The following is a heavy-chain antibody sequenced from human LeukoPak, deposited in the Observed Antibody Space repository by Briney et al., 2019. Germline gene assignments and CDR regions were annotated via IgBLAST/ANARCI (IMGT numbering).Heavy chain of an antibody. J-gene: IGHJ4*02. Sequence: GGSLRLSCAASGFTFSTYAMSWVRQAPGKGLEWVANIKQDGSEKYYVDSVKGRFTISRDNAKNSLYLQMNSLRAEDTAVYYCARDLDYGGNLPYYWGQGTLVTVSS. CDR3: ARDLDYGGNLPYY. D-gene: IGHD4-23*01. CDR1: GFTFSTYA. CDR2: IKQDGSEK. V-gene: IGHV3-7*01.